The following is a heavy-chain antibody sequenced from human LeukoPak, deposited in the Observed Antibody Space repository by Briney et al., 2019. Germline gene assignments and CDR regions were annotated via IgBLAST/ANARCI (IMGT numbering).Heavy chain of an antibody. V-gene: IGHV4-59*08. CDR3: ARGPYGDPAPDY. Sequence: SETLSLTCTVSGGSISSYYWSWIRQPPGKGLEWIGYIYYSGSTHYNPSLKSRVTISVDTSKNQFSLKLSSVTAADTAVYYCARGPYGDPAPDYWGQGTLVTVSS. D-gene: IGHD4-17*01. CDR1: GGSISSYY. J-gene: IGHJ4*02. CDR2: IYYSGST.